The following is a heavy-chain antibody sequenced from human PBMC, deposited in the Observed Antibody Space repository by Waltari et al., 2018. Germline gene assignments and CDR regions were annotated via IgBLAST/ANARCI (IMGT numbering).Heavy chain of an antibody. Sequence: EVQLLESGGGLVQPGGSLRLSCAASGFTFSSYAMSWVRQAPGQGREWVSAISGSGGSTYYADSVKGRFTISRDNSKNTLYLQMNSLRAEDTAVYYCAKALVGDGYNLYYYYYYMDVWGKGTTVTVSS. V-gene: IGHV3-23*01. CDR2: ISGSGGST. D-gene: IGHD5-12*01. J-gene: IGHJ6*03. CDR1: GFTFSSYA. CDR3: AKALVGDGYNLYYYYYYMDV.